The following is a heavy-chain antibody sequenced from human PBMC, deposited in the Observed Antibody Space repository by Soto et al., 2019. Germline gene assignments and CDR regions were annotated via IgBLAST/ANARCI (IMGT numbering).Heavy chain of an antibody. CDR1: GFTFDDYT. D-gene: IGHD4-4*01. CDR2: ISWDGGST. V-gene: IGHV3-43*01. CDR3: AKGSVTLFDY. J-gene: IGHJ4*02. Sequence: GGSLRLSCAASGFTFDDYTMRWVRQAPGKGLEWVSLISWDGGSTYYADSVKGRFTISRDNSKNSLYLQMNSLRTEDTALYYCAKGSVTLFDYWGQGTLVTVSS.